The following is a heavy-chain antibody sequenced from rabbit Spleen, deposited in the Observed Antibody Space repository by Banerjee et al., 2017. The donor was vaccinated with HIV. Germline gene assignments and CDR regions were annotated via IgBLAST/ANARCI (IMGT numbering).Heavy chain of an antibody. D-gene: IGHD8-1*01. CDR2: IYAGSSGAT. V-gene: IGHV1S40*01. J-gene: IGHJ6*01. CDR3: ARDAGTSFSTYGMDL. Sequence: QQLVESGGGLVKPGASLTLTCKASGIDFSSYYYMCWVRQAPGKGLEWIACIYAGSSGATYSATWAKGRFTISKTSSTTVTLQMTSLTVADTATYFCARDAGTSFSTYGMDLWGPGTLVTVS. CDR1: GIDFSSYYY.